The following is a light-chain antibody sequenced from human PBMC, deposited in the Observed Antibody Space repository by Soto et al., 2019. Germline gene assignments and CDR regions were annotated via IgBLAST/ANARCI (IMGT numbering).Light chain of an antibody. Sequence: VMTQSPATLSVSPGERATLSCWASETVATNLAWYQQKPGQAPRLLISGASTRAAGISDRFRGSGSGTEFTLTISSLRSEDFASYHCQQTYSDISFGGGTKVDIK. CDR3: QQTYSDIS. J-gene: IGKJ4*01. CDR2: GAS. CDR1: ETVATN. V-gene: IGKV3-15*01.